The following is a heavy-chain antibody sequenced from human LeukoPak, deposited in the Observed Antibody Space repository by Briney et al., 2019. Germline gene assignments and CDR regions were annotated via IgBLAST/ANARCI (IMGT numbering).Heavy chain of an antibody. J-gene: IGHJ4*02. CDR3: ARAGRGYSYGYHFGY. V-gene: IGHV4-34*01. D-gene: IGHD5-18*01. Sequence: PSGTLSLTCAVYGGSFSGYYWSWIRQPPGKGLEWIGEINHSGSTNYNPSLKSRVTISVDTSKNQFSLKLSSVTAADTAVYYCARAGRGYSYGYHFGYWGQGTLVTVSS. CDR2: INHSGST. CDR1: GGSFSGYY.